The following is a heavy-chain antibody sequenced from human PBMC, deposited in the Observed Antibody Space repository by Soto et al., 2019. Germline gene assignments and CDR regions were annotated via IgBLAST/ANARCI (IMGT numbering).Heavy chain of an antibody. CDR2: ISDGDGDT. CDR1: GFTFSDYA. V-gene: IGHV3-23*01. CDR3: VKERADFVTVPHATSGMDV. Sequence: LLQSGGDLVQPGGSLRLSCAASGFTFSDYAMTWVRQAPGKGLEWVSDISDGDGDTHYADSVRGRFVISRDNSKNTLYLQLNTLKPDDTAVYYCVKERADFVTVPHATSGMDVWGPGTTVTVSS. D-gene: IGHD3-3*01. J-gene: IGHJ6*02.